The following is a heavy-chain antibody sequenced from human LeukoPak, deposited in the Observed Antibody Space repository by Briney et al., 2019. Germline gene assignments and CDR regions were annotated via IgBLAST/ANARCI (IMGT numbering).Heavy chain of an antibody. D-gene: IGHD6-19*01. J-gene: IGHJ4*02. Sequence: PSETLPLTCTVSGGSISSYYRSWIRQPPGKGLEWIGYIYYSGSTNYNPSLKSRVTISVDTSKNQFSLKLSSVTAADTAVYYCARRGPSSGWLFDYWGQGTLVTVSS. V-gene: IGHV4-59*08. CDR1: GGSISSYY. CDR2: IYYSGST. CDR3: ARRGPSSGWLFDY.